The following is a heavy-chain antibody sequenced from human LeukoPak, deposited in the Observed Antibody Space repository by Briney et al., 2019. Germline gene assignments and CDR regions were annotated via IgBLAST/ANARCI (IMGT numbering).Heavy chain of an antibody. CDR2: ISGDGRST. D-gene: IGHD1-1*01. Sequence: PGGSLRLSSAASGFTFSSYWMYWVRQAPGKGLVWVSRISGDGRSTTYADSVKGRFTISRDNAKNTVYLQMNSLRVEDTALYYCASGPWELDFWGQGALVTISS. V-gene: IGHV3-74*01. CDR3: ASGPWELDF. CDR1: GFTFSSYW. J-gene: IGHJ4*02.